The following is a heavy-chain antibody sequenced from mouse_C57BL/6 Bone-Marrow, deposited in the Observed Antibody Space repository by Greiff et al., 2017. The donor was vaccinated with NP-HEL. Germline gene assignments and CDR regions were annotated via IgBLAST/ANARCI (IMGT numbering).Heavy chain of an antibody. D-gene: IGHD2-4*01. J-gene: IGHJ1*03. V-gene: IGHV5-12*01. CDR3: ARRVYYDYGYFEV. CDR1: GFTFSDYY. Sequence: DVKLVESGAGLVQPGGSLKLSCAASGFTFSDYYMYWVRQTPEKRLEWVAYISNGGGSTYYPDTVKGRFTFSRDNAKNTLYLQISRLKSEDTAMYYCARRVYYDYGYFEVWGTGTTVTVSS. CDR2: ISNGGGST.